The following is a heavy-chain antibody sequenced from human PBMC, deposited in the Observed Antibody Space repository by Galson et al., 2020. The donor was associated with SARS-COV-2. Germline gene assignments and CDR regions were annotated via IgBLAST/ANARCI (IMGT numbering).Heavy chain of an antibody. V-gene: IGHV4-4*07. J-gene: IGHJ4*02. Sequence: SETLSLTCTVSGGSISSYYWSWIRQPAGKGLEWIGRIYTSGSTNYNPSLKSRVTMSVDTSKNQFSLKLSSVTAADTAVYYCAREILDVYYYDSSGYGYFDYWGQGTLVIVSS. D-gene: IGHD3-22*01. CDR3: AREILDVYYYDSSGYGYFDY. CDR2: IYTSGST. CDR1: GGSISSYY.